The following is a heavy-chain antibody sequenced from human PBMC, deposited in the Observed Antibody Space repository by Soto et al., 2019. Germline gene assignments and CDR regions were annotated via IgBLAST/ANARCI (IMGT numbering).Heavy chain of an antibody. D-gene: IGHD6-19*01. V-gene: IGHV1-18*01. CDR3: ARDRIAVAGSPLNYYYYGMDV. Sequence: GASVKVSCKASGYTFTSYGISWVRQAPGQGLEWMGWISAYNGSTNYAQKLQGRVTMTTDTSTSTAYMELRSLRSDDTAVYYCARDRIAVAGSPLNYYYYGMDVWGQGTTVTVSS. J-gene: IGHJ6*02. CDR1: GYTFTSYG. CDR2: ISAYNGST.